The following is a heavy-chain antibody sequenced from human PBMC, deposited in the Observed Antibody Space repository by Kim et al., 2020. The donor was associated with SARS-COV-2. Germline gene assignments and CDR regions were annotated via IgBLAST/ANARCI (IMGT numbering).Heavy chain of an antibody. CDR3: ARSSADY. CDR2: RGST. Sequence: RGSTTYNPSLRGRVTMSVDTSKHQFSLKPTSETAAGTAVYYCARSSADYWGQGIVVTVSS. J-gene: IGHJ4*02. V-gene: IGHV4-59*10.